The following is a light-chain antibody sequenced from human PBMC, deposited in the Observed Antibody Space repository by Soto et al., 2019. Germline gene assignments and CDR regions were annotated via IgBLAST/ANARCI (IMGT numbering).Light chain of an antibody. J-gene: IGLJ1*01. V-gene: IGLV2-14*01. Sequence: QSALTQPASVSGSPGQSITIACTGTSSDIGGYNFVSWYQQHPGKAPKLLIYDVGKRPSGVSNRFSGSKSGNTASLTISGHQAEDEAYYCNSYRTVSTYVFGTGTKLTVL. CDR1: SSDIGGYNF. CDR2: DVG. CDR3: NSYRTVSTYV.